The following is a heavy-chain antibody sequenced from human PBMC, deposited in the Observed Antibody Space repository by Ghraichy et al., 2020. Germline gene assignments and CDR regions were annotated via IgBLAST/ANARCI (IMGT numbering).Heavy chain of an antibody. V-gene: IGHV4-59*01. CDR3: ARGGQWLVEASAFDI. J-gene: IGHJ3*02. CDR2: IYYSGTT. Sequence: ESLNISCTVSGGSISTYYWSWIRQPPGKGLEWIAYIYYSGTTNYNPSLKSRVTISVDTSNNHFSLKLTSVTAADTAMYYWARGGQWLVEASAFDIWGQGTMVIVSS. D-gene: IGHD6-19*01. CDR1: GGSISTYY.